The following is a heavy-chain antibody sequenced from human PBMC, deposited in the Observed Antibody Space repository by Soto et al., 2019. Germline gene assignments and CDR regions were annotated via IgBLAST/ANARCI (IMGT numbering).Heavy chain of an antibody. D-gene: IGHD2-2*01. J-gene: IGHJ3*02. CDR2: ISSSSSTI. V-gene: IGHV3-48*01. Sequence: GGSLRLSCAASGFTFSSYSMNWVRQAPGKGLEWVSYISSSSSTIYYADSVKGRFTISRDNAKNSLYLQMNSLRAEDTAVYYCATTYCSSTSCYGAFDIWGQGTMVTVSS. CDR1: GFTFSSYS. CDR3: ATTYCSSTSCYGAFDI.